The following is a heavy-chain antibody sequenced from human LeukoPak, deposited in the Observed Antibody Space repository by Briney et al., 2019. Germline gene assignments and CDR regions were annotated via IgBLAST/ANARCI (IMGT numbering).Heavy chain of an antibody. Sequence: PGGSLRLSCAASGFTFSSYSMNWVRQAPGKGLEWVSSISSSSSYIYYADSVKGRFTISRDNAKNSLYLQMNSLRAEDTAVYYCASLSGYSYGPIPFDYWGQGTLVTVSS. D-gene: IGHD5-18*01. V-gene: IGHV3-21*01. J-gene: IGHJ4*02. CDR2: ISSSSSYI. CDR3: ASLSGYSYGPIPFDY. CDR1: GFTFSSYS.